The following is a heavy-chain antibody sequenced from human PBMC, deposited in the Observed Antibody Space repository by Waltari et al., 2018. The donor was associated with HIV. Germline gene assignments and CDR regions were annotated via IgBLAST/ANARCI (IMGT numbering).Heavy chain of an antibody. D-gene: IGHD3-22*01. J-gene: IGHJ5*02. CDR2: IYPGDSDT. Sequence: EVQLVQSGAEVKKPGESLKISCKGSGYSFTSYCIGWVRQMPGKGLEWMGIIYPGDSDTRYSPSFQGQVTISADKSISTAYLQWSSLKASDTAMYYCARHEQYYYDSSGYYGWFDPWGQGTLVTVSS. CDR1: GYSFTSYC. CDR3: ARHEQYYYDSSGYYGWFDP. V-gene: IGHV5-51*01.